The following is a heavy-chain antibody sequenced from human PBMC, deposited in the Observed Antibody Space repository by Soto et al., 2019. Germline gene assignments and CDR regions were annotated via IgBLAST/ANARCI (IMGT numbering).Heavy chain of an antibody. Sequence: SETLSITCTVSGGSVSSGSYYWSWIRQPPGKGLEWIGYIYYSGSTNYNPSLKSRVTISVDTSKNQFSLKLSSVTAADTAVYYCARDLLRAQFDYWGQGTLVTVSS. CDR3: ARDLLRAQFDY. D-gene: IGHD2-15*01. CDR2: IYYSGST. J-gene: IGHJ4*02. CDR1: GGSVSSGSYY. V-gene: IGHV4-61*01.